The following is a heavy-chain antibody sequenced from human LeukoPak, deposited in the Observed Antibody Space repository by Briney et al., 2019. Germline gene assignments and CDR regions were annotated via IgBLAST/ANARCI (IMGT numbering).Heavy chain of an antibody. CDR3: ARHGYSSGSLAWFDP. CDR2: IFYSGGT. J-gene: IGHJ5*02. Sequence: SELLSLTCTVAGGSISSYYWSWIRQPPGKGLEWIGYIFYSGGTNYNPSLKSRVTISVDTSKNQFSLKLSSVTAADTAVYYCARHGYSSGSLAWFDPWGQGTQVTVSS. D-gene: IGHD6-19*01. CDR1: GGSISSYY. V-gene: IGHV4-59*01.